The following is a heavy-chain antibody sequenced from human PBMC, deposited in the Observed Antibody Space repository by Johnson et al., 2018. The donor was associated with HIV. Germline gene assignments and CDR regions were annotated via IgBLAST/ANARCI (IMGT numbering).Heavy chain of an antibody. CDR2: ISFDGSNK. CDR1: GFTFNKFA. J-gene: IGHJ3*02. D-gene: IGHD6-6*01. Sequence: QMLLVESGGGVVQPGRSLRLSCTASGFTFNKFAMHWVRQAPGKGLEWLAFISFDGSNKYFGGSVEGRFDISRENSKNSHYLHMNSMRPADTAIYYCVREGYSSSSDAFDIWGQGTMVTVSS. CDR3: VREGYSSSSDAFDI. V-gene: IGHV3-30*09.